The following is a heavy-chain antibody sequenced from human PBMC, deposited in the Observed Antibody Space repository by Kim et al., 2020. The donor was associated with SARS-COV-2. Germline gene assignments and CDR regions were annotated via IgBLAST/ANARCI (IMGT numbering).Heavy chain of an antibody. CDR2: ISSTGGST. Sequence: GGSLRLSCAASGFTFSDYVMTWVLQAPGKGLEWVSSISSTGGSTHFSDSVKGRFTISRDNSKNTLYLQLNSLRAEDTAMYYCAKDGHYGDYGPCYFDCWGQGALVTVSS. CDR3: AKDGHYGDYGPCYFDC. J-gene: IGHJ4*02. CDR1: GFTFSDYV. V-gene: IGHV3-23*01. D-gene: IGHD4-17*01.